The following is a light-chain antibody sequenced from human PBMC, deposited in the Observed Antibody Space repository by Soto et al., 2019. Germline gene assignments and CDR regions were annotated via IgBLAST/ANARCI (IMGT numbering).Light chain of an antibody. CDR1: SNDVGSFNL. Sequence: QSALTQPASVSGSPGQSITISCSGTSNDVGSFNLVSWYQQHPGKVPKLMIYEATKRPSGVSNRFSGSKSGNTASMTISGLPAEDEADYYCCSYASSSPVVFGGGTKLTVL. J-gene: IGLJ2*01. CDR3: CSYASSSPVV. CDR2: EAT. V-gene: IGLV2-23*01.